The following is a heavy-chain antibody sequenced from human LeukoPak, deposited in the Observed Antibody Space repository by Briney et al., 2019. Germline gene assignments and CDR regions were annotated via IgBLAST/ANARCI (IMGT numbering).Heavy chain of an antibody. Sequence: GASVKVSCKVSGYTLTELSMHWVRQAPGKGLEWMGGFDPEDGETIYAQKFQGRVTMTEDTSTDTAYMELGSLRSEDTAVYYCAAMVRGVYYFDYWGQGTLVTVSS. CDR1: GYTLTELS. V-gene: IGHV1-24*01. J-gene: IGHJ4*02. CDR2: FDPEDGET. CDR3: AAMVRGVYYFDY. D-gene: IGHD3-10*01.